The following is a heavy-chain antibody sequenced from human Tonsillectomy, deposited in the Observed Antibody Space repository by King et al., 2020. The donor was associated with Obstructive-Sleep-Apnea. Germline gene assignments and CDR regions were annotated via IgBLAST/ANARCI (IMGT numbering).Heavy chain of an antibody. CDR2: INHSGST. Sequence: VQLQQWGAGLLKPSETLSLTCAVYGGSFSGYYWTWVRQPPGKGLEWIGEINHSGSTNYSPSLKSRVTMSVDTSKSKFSLKLNTVTAADTAVYYCARATYESLWGVYYFDHWGQGTLVTVSS. V-gene: IGHV4-34*01. CDR1: GGSFSGYY. CDR3: ARATYESLWGVYYFDH. J-gene: IGHJ4*02. D-gene: IGHD3-16*01.